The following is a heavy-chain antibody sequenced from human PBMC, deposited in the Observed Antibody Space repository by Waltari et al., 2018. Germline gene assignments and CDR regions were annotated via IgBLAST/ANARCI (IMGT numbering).Heavy chain of an antibody. CDR2: ISTTPNYI. J-gene: IGHJ4*02. Sequence: EVQLVESGGGLVKPGGSLRLSCAASGFSFSSYSMNWVRQAPGKGLELVSPISTTPNYIHYSDSVKGRFTVSRDNAKNSLSLQMSSLRAEDTAIYYCARFRTDLHGTPYFDYWCQGTLVTVSP. CDR3: ARFRTDLHGTPYFDY. CDR1: GFSFSSYS. D-gene: IGHD1-1*01. V-gene: IGHV3-21*03.